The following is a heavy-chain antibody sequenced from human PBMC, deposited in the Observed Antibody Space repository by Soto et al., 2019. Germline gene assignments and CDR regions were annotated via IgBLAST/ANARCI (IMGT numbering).Heavy chain of an antibody. V-gene: IGHV4-31*03. CDR2: IYYSGST. CDR3: ARVGAAKNTHYFDY. D-gene: IGHD5-18*01. J-gene: IGHJ4*02. CDR1: GGSISSGGYY. Sequence: TLSPTCTVSGGSISSGGYYWSWIRQHPGKGLEWIGYIYYSGSTYYNPSLKSRVTISVDTSKNQFSLKLSSVTAADTAVYYCARVGAAKNTHYFDYWGQGTLVTVSS.